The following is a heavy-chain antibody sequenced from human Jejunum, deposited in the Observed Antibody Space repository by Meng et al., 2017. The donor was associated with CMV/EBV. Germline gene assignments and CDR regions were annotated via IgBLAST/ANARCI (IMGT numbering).Heavy chain of an antibody. Sequence: SDYIINWVRQAPGQGLEWVSSMSRSSSHKYYADSVKGRFTISRDNAKNSLYLHMNSLRVEDTAVYYCARGRVACSSTSCHRGGLDYWGQG. D-gene: IGHD2-2*02. CDR1: SDYI. J-gene: IGHJ4*02. CDR2: MSRSSSHK. CDR3: ARGRVACSSTSCHRGGLDY. V-gene: IGHV3-21*01.